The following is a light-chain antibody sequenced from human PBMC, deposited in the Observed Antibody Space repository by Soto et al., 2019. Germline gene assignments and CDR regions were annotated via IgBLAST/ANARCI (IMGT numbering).Light chain of an antibody. CDR3: QQRTNWPSLI. CDR2: GAS. Sequence: EIVLTQSPATLSLSPGESATLSCKASQSVSSYLAWYHHKPGQAPRPLLYGASIRATGIPARFSGGGSGTDFTLTIGSLEPEDFSVYYCQQRTNWPSLIFAQRTRLEIK. J-gene: IGKJ5*01. CDR1: QSVSSY. V-gene: IGKV3-11*01.